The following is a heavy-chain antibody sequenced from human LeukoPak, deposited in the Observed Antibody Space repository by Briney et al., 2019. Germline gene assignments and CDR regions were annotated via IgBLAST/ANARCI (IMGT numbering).Heavy chain of an antibody. Sequence: PSETLSLTCTVSGGSISSSSYYWGWIRQPPGKGLEWIGSIYYSGSTNYNPSLKSRVTISVDTSKNQFSLKLSSVTAADTAVYYCASSSSWYPGGMDVWGQGTTVTVSS. CDR3: ASSSSWYPGGMDV. CDR2: IYYSGST. J-gene: IGHJ6*02. V-gene: IGHV4-39*07. D-gene: IGHD6-13*01. CDR1: GGSISSSSYY.